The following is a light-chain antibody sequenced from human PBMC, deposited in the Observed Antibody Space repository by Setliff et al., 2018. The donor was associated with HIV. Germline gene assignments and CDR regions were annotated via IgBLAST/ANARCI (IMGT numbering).Light chain of an antibody. CDR1: SSDVGVYNF. V-gene: IGLV2-14*01. J-gene: IGLJ1*01. CDR2: EVS. Sequence: QSVLTQPASVSGSPGQSITISCTGTSSDVGVYNFVSWYQQHPGKAPKLMIYEVSTRPSGVSNRFSGSKSGNQAFLTTSGLQADDEADYYCSSYTTSTTYVFGTGTKVTVL. CDR3: SSYTTSTTYV.